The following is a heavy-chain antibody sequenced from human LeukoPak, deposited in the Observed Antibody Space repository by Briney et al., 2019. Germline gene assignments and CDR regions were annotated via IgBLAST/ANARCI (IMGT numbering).Heavy chain of an antibody. CDR1: GFPFGNVT. J-gene: IGHJ6*02. CDR3: AARVVVSGGMNV. CDR2: INRRSAYI. V-gene: IGHV3-21*01. D-gene: IGHD2-15*01. Sequence: GGSLRLSCVGSGFPFGNVTMTWVRQAPGKGLEWVSSINRRSAYIHYADSVKGRFTISRDNAKSSVFLQMNSLSPEDTADYFCAARVVVSGGMNVWGQGTRVTVSS.